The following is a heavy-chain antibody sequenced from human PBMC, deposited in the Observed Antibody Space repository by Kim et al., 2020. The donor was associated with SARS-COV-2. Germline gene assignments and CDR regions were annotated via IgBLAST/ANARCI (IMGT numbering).Heavy chain of an antibody. J-gene: IGHJ4*02. D-gene: IGHD3-22*01. V-gene: IGHV4-31*02. Sequence: LKSRVTISVETSKNQFSLKLSYGTAADTAVYYCARTRITMIVVVSHFDYWGQGTLVTVSS. CDR3: ARTRITMIVVVSHFDY.